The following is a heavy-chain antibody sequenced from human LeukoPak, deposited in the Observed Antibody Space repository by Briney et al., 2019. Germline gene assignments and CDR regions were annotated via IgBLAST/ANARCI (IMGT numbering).Heavy chain of an antibody. CDR1: GFTFSSYA. Sequence: GGSLRLSCAASGFTFSSYAMHWVRQAPGKGLEWVAVISYDGSNKYYADSVKGRFTISRDNSKNTLYLQMNSLRAEDAAVYYCARSYGDYGLDAFDIWGQGTMVTVSS. V-gene: IGHV3-30-3*01. J-gene: IGHJ3*02. CDR2: ISYDGSNK. D-gene: IGHD4-17*01. CDR3: ARSYGDYGLDAFDI.